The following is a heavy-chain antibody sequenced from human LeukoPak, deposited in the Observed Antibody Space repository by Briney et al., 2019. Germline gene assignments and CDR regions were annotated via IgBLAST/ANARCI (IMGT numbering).Heavy chain of an antibody. CDR2: IIPIPGIA. V-gene: IGHV1-69*04. J-gene: IGHJ4*02. Sequence: ASVKVSCKASGGTFSSYPVSWVRQAPGQGLEWMGRIIPIPGIANYAQKFQGRVTITADKSTSTASMELSSLRSEDTAVYYCAGEREGCDSATCYNDFDYWDQGTLVTVSS. CDR3: AGEREGCDSATCYNDFDY. D-gene: IGHD2-2*01. CDR1: GGTFSSYP.